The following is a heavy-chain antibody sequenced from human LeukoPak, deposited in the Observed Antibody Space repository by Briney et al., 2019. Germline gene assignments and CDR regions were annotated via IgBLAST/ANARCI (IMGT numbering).Heavy chain of an antibody. CDR3: ANADPRISGYSN. CDR2: ISGSGGST. J-gene: IGHJ4*02. Sequence: GGSLRLSCAASGFTFSSYAMSWVRQAPGKGLEWVSAISGSGGSTYHADSVKGRFTISRDNSKNTLYLQMNSLRAEDTAVYYCANADPRISGYSNWGQGTLVTVSS. D-gene: IGHD3-22*01. CDR1: GFTFSSYA. V-gene: IGHV3-23*01.